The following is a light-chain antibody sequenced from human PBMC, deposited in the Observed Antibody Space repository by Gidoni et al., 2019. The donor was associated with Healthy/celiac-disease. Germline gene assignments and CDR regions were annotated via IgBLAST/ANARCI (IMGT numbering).Light chain of an antibody. J-gene: IGKJ1*01. V-gene: IGKV1-33*01. Sequence: DIQMTQSPSSLSASVGDRVTITCQASQDISNYLNWYQQKPGKAPKLLIYDASNLETGVPSRFSGSGSGTDFTFTISSLQPEDIATYYCQQYDWTFGPGTKVEIK. CDR3: QQYDWT. CDR1: QDISNY. CDR2: DAS.